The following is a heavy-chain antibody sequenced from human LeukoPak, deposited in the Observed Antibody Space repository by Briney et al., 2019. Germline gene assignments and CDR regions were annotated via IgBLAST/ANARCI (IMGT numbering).Heavy chain of an antibody. CDR1: GSSFTNYW. CDR3: ARRMDGAKAFDY. CDR2: IYPGDSKT. J-gene: IGHJ4*02. Sequence: GESLNISCRGSGSSFTNYWIAWVRQLPGKGLEWVGIIYPGDSKTRFSPSFQGQVTISADKTINTAYLQWSSLQASDTAIFYCARRMDGAKAFDYWGQGTLVTVSS. V-gene: IGHV5-51*01. D-gene: IGHD4/OR15-4a*01.